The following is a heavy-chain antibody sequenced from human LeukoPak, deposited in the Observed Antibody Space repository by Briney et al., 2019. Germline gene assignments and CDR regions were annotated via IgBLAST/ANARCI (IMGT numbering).Heavy chain of an antibody. CDR2: MTGPADTT. Sequence: GGSLRLSCAAYGFKFNNFAMSWVRQAPGKGLEWLSAMTGPADTTYYAESVKGRFTISRDYSKSMVFLQMNSLRVEDTAIYYCAKGAEIDHWGQGTLVTVSS. CDR3: AKGAEIDH. J-gene: IGHJ4*02. CDR1: GFKFNNFA. V-gene: IGHV3-23*01.